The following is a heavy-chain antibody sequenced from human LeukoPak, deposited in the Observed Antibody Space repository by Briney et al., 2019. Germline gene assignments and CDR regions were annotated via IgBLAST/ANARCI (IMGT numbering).Heavy chain of an antibody. Sequence: PGGSLRLSCAASGFTFSSYSMNWVRQAPGKGLEWVSSIGSSSPYIYYADSLKGRFIISRDNSKNSLFLQMNSQRAEDTAVYYCARDADILTAYSFDYWGQGTLVTVSS. D-gene: IGHD3-9*01. CDR2: IGSSSPYI. CDR3: ARDADILTAYSFDY. V-gene: IGHV3-21*01. J-gene: IGHJ4*02. CDR1: GFTFSSYS.